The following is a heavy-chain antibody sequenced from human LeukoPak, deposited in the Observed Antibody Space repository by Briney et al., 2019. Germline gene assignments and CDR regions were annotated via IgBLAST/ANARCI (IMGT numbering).Heavy chain of an antibody. D-gene: IGHD1-7*01. CDR1: GFRFSTFG. Sequence: GGSLRLSCAASGFRFSTFGFHWVRQAPGKGLEWVAFTRFDESGKFYVVSLKGRFTISKDNSKSTLFLQMDSLRVEETAVYYCVKEGNFFLDYWGQGTLVTVSS. V-gene: IGHV3-30*02. J-gene: IGHJ4*02. CDR3: VKEGNFFLDY. CDR2: TRFDESGK.